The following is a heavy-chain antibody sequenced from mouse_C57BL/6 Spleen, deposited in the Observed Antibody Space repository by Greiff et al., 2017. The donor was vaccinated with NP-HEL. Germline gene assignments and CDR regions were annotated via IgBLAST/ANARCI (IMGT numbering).Heavy chain of an antibody. CDR1: GYTFTSYT. J-gene: IGHJ3*01. CDR2: INPSSGAN. CDR3: ARIYDGYYGFAY. V-gene: IGHV1-4*01. D-gene: IGHD2-3*01. Sequence: VQLQQSGAELARPGASVKMSCKASGYTFTSYTMHWVKQRPGQGLEWIGYINPSSGANKYNQKFKDKATLTADKSSSTAYMQLSSLTSEDSAVYYCARIYDGYYGFAYWGQGTLVTVSA.